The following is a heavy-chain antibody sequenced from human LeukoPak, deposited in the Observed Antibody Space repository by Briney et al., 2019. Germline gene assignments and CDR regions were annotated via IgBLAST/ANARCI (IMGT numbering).Heavy chain of an antibody. CDR1: GGSISSSSYY. V-gene: IGHV4-39*01. CDR3: ARQDSSSWDLSWFDP. CDR2: IYYSGST. Sequence: PSETLSLTCTVSGGSISSSSYYWGWIRQPPGKGLEWIGSIYYSGSTYYNPSLKSRVTISVDTSKNQFSLKLSSVTAADTAVYYCARQDSSSWDLSWFDPWGQGTLVTVSS. J-gene: IGHJ5*02. D-gene: IGHD6-13*01.